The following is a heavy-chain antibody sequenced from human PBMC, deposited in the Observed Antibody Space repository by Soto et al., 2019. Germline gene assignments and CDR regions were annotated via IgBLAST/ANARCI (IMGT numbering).Heavy chain of an antibody. CDR2: IYTSGST. Sequence: PSETLSLTCTVSGGSISSYYWSWIRQPAGKGLEWIGRIYTSGSTNYNPSLKSRVTMSVDTSKNQFSLKLSSVTAADTAVYYCARVGCSSTSCYYYYGMDVWGQGTTVTVSS. J-gene: IGHJ6*02. V-gene: IGHV4-4*07. CDR3: ARVGCSSTSCYYYYGMDV. CDR1: GGSISSYY. D-gene: IGHD2-2*01.